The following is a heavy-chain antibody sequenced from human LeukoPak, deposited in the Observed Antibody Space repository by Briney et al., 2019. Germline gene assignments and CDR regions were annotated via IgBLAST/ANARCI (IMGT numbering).Heavy chain of an antibody. J-gene: IGHJ4*02. Sequence: QSSETLSLTCTVSGGSTSSHSFYWGWIRQPPGKGLEWIGSIYYSGTTNYNPSLKSRVTILLDTSKNQFSLNLNSVTAADTAIYYCARMFEYWGQGTLVTVSS. CDR3: ARMFEY. CDR1: GGSTSSHSFY. V-gene: IGHV4-39*07. CDR2: IYYSGTT.